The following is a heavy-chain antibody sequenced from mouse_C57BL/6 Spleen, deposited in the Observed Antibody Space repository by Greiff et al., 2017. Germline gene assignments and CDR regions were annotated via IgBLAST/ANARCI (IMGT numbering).Heavy chain of an antibody. CDR2: IDPETGGT. CDR3: TRAKEIYYYGSSYRTSMDY. V-gene: IGHV1-15*01. J-gene: IGHJ4*01. D-gene: IGHD1-1*01. CDR1: GYTFTDYE. Sequence: VQLQESGAELVRPGASVTLSCKASGYTFTDYEMHWVKQTPVPGLEWIGAIDPETGGTAYNQKFKGKAILTADKSSSTAYMELRSLTSEDSAVYYCTRAKEIYYYGSSYRTSMDYWGQGTSVTVSS.